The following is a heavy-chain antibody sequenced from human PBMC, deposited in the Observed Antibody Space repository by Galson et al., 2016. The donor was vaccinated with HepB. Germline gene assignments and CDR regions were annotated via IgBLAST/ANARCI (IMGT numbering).Heavy chain of an antibody. Sequence: ETLSLTCTVSGVSMNSLTWWTWVRLPPGRGLEWIGQVSHPGNTNYDPSLQSRVTISIDKSKNYFSLTLASVTAADTAVYYCVTGDNYWRWGSKENWGQGTLATVSS. V-gene: IGHV4/OR15-8*02. J-gene: IGHJ4*02. CDR1: GVSMNSLTW. D-gene: IGHD3-16*01. CDR3: VTGDNYWRWGSKEN. CDR2: VSHPGNT.